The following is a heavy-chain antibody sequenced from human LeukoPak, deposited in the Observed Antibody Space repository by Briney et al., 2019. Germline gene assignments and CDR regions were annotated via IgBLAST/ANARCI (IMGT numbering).Heavy chain of an antibody. CDR3: ARRNFDGNDY. Sequence: SETLSLTCAVSGYSISSGYYWGWIRQPPGKGLEWIGSIYHSGSTYYNPSLKSRVTISVDTSKNQFSLKLSSVTAADTAVYYCARRNFDGNDYWGQGTLVTVSS. CDR1: GYSISSGYY. CDR2: IYHSGST. V-gene: IGHV4-38-2*01. D-gene: IGHD3-9*01. J-gene: IGHJ4*02.